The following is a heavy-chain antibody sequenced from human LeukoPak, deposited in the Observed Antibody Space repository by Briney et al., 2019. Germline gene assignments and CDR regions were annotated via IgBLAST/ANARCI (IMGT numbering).Heavy chain of an antibody. CDR1: GFTFDDYA. CDR3: ARWSGMATVTSDY. J-gene: IGHJ4*02. Sequence: GGSLRLSCAASGFTFDDYAMHWVRQAPGKGLEWVSGISWNSGSIGYADSVKGRLTISRDNAKNSLYLQMNSLRAEDTAVYYCARWSGMATVTSDYWGQGTLVTVSS. D-gene: IGHD5-24*01. CDR2: ISWNSGSI. V-gene: IGHV3-9*01.